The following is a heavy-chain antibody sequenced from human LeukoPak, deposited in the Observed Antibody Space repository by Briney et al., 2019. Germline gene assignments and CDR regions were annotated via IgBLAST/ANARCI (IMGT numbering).Heavy chain of an antibody. CDR3: ARRVRNYSGSGSYYNY. V-gene: IGHV4-39*07. D-gene: IGHD3-10*01. CDR1: GGSISSNSYY. CDR2: ISYSGTT. J-gene: IGHJ4*02. Sequence: SETLSLTCTVSGGSISSNSYYWGWIRQPPGKGLEWIGSISYSGTTYDNPSLKSRVTISVDTSKNQFSLRLSSVTAADTAVYYCARRVRNYSGSGSYYNYWGQGTLVTVSS.